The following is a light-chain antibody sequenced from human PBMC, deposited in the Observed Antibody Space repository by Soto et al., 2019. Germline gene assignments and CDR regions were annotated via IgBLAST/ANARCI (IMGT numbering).Light chain of an antibody. CDR1: TSNIGAGYD. CDR3: QSYDSSLSVL. V-gene: IGLV1-40*01. CDR2: GNT. J-gene: IGLJ2*01. Sequence: QSVLTQPPSVSGAPGQRVTISCTGSTSNIGAGYDVHWYQHLPGTAPKLLIYGNTNRPSGVPYRFSGSRSGTSASLAITGLQAEDEADYYCQSYDSSLSVLFGGGTKITGL.